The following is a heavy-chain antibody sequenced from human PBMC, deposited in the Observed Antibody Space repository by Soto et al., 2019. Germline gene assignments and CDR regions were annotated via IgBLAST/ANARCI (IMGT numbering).Heavy chain of an antibody. D-gene: IGHD3-3*01. CDR1: GGTFSSYT. CDR2: IIPILGIA. Sequence: ASLKVSCKASGGTFSSYTISWVRQAPGQGLEWMGRIIPILGIANYAQKFQGRVTITADKSTSTAYMELSRLRSEDTAVYSCAILRRVRGQRFDFWSGYYEYCQHWGQCTLVTVSS. V-gene: IGHV1-69*02. CDR3: AILRRVRGQRFDFWSGYYEYCQH. J-gene: IGHJ1*01.